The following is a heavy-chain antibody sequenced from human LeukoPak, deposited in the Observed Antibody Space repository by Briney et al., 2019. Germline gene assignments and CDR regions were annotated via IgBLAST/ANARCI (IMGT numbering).Heavy chain of an antibody. Sequence: SETLSLTCTVSGGSISTYYWSWIRQPPGKGLEWIGYVYYSGSTNYNPSLKSRVTVSVDTSKNQFSLKLSSVTAADTAVYYCARRSVMTAINFNAFDIWGQGTMVTVSS. CDR3: ARRSVMTAINFNAFDI. CDR1: GGSISTYY. D-gene: IGHD2-21*02. V-gene: IGHV4-59*08. CDR2: VYYSGST. J-gene: IGHJ3*02.